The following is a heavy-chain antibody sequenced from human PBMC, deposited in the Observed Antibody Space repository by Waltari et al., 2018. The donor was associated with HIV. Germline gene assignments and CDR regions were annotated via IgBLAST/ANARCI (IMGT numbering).Heavy chain of an antibody. J-gene: IGHJ4*02. V-gene: IGHV3-7*04. Sequence: EVQLVESGGGLVQPGGSLRLSCAASGFTFSSYCMSWVRQAPGKGLEWVANIKPDGSEKYYVDSVNGRFTISRDNAENSLYLQMNSLRAEDTAVYYCARGGFYGSGSKVNWGQGTLVTVSS. CDR1: GFTFSSYC. CDR3: ARGGFYGSGSKVN. CDR2: IKPDGSEK. D-gene: IGHD3-10*01.